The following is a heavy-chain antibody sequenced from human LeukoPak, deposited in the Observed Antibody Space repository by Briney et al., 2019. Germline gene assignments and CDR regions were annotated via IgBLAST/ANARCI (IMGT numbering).Heavy chain of an antibody. V-gene: IGHV1-2*02. Sequence: ASVKVSCKASGYTFTGYYMHWVRQAPGQGLEWMGWINPNSGGTNYAQKFQGRVTMTRDTSISTAYMELSRLRSDDTAVYYCARVGVYDILTGPSFDYWGQGTLVTVSS. D-gene: IGHD3-9*01. CDR1: GYTFTGYY. J-gene: IGHJ4*02. CDR2: INPNSGGT. CDR3: ARVGVYDILTGPSFDY.